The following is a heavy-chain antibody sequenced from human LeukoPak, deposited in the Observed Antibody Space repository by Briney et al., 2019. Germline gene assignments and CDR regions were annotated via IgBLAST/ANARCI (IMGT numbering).Heavy chain of an antibody. D-gene: IGHD3-9*01. Sequence: SGGSLRLSCAASGFTFSSYGMHWVRQAPRKGLEWVAVIWYDGSNKYYADSVKGRFTISRDNSKNTLYLQMNSLRAEDTAVYYCARDMYYDILTGYADFDYWGPGTLVTVSS. CDR2: IWYDGSNK. V-gene: IGHV3-33*01. CDR3: ARDMYYDILTGYADFDY. J-gene: IGHJ4*02. CDR1: GFTFSSYG.